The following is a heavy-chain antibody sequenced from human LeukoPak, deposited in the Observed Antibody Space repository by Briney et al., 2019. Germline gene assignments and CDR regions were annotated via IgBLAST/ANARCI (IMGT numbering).Heavy chain of an antibody. CDR1: GDSITSGNYL. V-gene: IGHV4-61*02. Sequence: MTSETLSLTCTVSGDSITSGNYLWRSIRQPGAKGLVWIGRIYASGSTNYNPSLKSRVTISVDTSKTQFSQKLSSVPAADSAVHYCAREGAYYDTLTGYYQDMAWFAPWGQGTLVTVSS. CDR2: IYASGST. D-gene: IGHD3-9*01. J-gene: IGHJ5*02. CDR3: AREGAYYDTLTGYYQDMAWFAP.